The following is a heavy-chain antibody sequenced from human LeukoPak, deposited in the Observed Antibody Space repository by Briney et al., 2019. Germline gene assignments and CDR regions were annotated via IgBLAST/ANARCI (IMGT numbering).Heavy chain of an antibody. CDR3: ARGVYDFWSGYSRGYFDY. CDR2: IYYSGST. D-gene: IGHD3-3*01. Sequence: SETLSLTCTVSGGSISSDYWSWIRQPPGKGLEWIGYIYYSGSTNYNPSLKSRVTISVDTSKNQFSLKLSSVTAADTAVYYCARGVYDFWSGYSRGYFDYWGQGTLVTVSS. J-gene: IGHJ4*02. V-gene: IGHV4-59*01. CDR1: GGSISSDY.